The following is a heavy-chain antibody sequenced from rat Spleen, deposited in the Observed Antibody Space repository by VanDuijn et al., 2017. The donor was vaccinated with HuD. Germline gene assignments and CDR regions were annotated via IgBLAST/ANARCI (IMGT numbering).Heavy chain of an antibody. CDR2: ISSGGNT. D-gene: IGHD1-12*02. V-gene: IGHV2S12*01. CDR3: ARGRVDGSYYYPGAFDY. CDR1: GFSLTSNG. J-gene: IGHJ2*01. Sequence: QVQLKESGPGLVQPSQTLSLTCTVSGFSLTSNGVSWVRQPPGKGLEWIAAISSGGNTYHNSALKSRLSISRDTSKSQVFLKMNSLQTEDTAMYFCARGRVDGSYYYPGAFDYWGQGVTVTVSS.